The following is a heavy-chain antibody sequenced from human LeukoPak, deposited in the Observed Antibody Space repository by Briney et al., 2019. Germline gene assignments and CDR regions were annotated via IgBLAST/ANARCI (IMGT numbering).Heavy chain of an antibody. J-gene: IGHJ4*02. CDR1: GLILSSYG. Sequence: GGSLRLSCAASGLILSSYGIHWVRQAPGKGLEWVAVILYDGTNIYYGDSVKGRFSISRDNSKNTVYLQMDSLRAEDTAVYYCARDAGGAFGNSVNYFDYWGQGPLVTVSS. D-gene: IGHD4-23*01. CDR3: ARDAGGAFGNSVNYFDY. CDR2: ILYDGTNI. V-gene: IGHV3-33*01.